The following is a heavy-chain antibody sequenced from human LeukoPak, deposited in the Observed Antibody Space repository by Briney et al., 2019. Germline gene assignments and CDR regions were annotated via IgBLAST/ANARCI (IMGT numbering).Heavy chain of an antibody. V-gene: IGHV3-48*01. CDR1: GFTVSTHG. CDR2: ISPRSATI. J-gene: IGHJ2*01. D-gene: IGHD4-17*01. CDR3: ARVRGPTVTTWYFDL. Sequence: HPGVSLRLCCGASGFTVSTHGMIWVRQAQGKGLEWVSYISPRSATIYYADSVKGRFTISRDDARNSLFLQMHSLRAGDTAVYYCARVRGPTVTTWYFDLWGRGTLVTVSS.